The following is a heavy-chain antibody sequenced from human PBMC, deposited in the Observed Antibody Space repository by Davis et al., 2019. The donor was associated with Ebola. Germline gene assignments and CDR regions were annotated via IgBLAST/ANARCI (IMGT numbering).Heavy chain of an antibody. V-gene: IGHV4-34*01. Sequence: PSETLSLTCTVSGGSISSYYWSWIRQPPGKGLEWIGEINHSGSTNYNPSLKSRVTISVDTSKNQFSLKLSSVTAADTAVYYCARGGGCSSTSCYTRFDYWGQGTLVTVSS. CDR2: INHSGST. D-gene: IGHD2-2*02. J-gene: IGHJ4*02. CDR3: ARGGGCSSTSCYTRFDY. CDR1: GGSISSYY.